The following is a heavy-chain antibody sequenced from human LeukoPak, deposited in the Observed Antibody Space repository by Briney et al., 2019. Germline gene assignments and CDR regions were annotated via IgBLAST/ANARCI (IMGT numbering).Heavy chain of an antibody. V-gene: IGHV4-59*01. CDR2: IDYSGST. J-gene: IGHJ5*02. Sequence: SETLSLTCTVSGGSISSDYWTWIRQPPGKGLEWIGYIDYSGSTNYNSSLKSRVAISVDTSKNQFSLKLSSVTAADTAVYYCARVLVEVPYYDILTGYFIRSRVDPWGQGTLVIVSS. CDR3: ARVLVEVPYYDILTGYFIRSRVDP. D-gene: IGHD3-9*01. CDR1: GGSISSDY.